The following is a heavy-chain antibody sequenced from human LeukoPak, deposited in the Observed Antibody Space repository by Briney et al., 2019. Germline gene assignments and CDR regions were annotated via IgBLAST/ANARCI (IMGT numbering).Heavy chain of an antibody. V-gene: IGHV3-23*01. CDR2: IGGPTET. Sequence: GGSLSLSCVASGFIFDICAMSWVRQAPGKGPEGGSSIGGPTETFYADSVKGRFTVSRDNSQNTLYLQMNSLRAEDTAVYYCAKDATPRNSIWDYFGKWGQGALVSVST. CDR1: GFIFDICA. CDR3: AKDATPRNSIWDYFGK. J-gene: IGHJ4*02. D-gene: IGHD4-23*01.